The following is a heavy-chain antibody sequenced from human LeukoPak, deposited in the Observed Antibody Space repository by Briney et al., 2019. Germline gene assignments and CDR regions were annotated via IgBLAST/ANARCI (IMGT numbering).Heavy chain of an antibody. D-gene: IGHD3-3*01. CDR1: GYTFTGYY. V-gene: IGHV1-2*02. CDR3: ARTRSGYVVLDY. CDR2: INPNSGGT. J-gene: IGHJ4*02. Sequence: ASVKVSCKASGYTFTGYYMPWVRQAPGQGLEWMGWINPNSGGTNYAQKFQGRVTMTRDTSISTAYMELSRLRSDDTAVYYCARTRSGYVVLDYWGQGTLVTVSS.